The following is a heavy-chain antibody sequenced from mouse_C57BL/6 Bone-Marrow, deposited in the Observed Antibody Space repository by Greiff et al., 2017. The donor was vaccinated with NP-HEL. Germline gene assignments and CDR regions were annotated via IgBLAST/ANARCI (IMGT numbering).Heavy chain of an antibody. D-gene: IGHD2-5*01. CDR1: GFSLTSYG. CDR2: IWRGGST. V-gene: IGHV2-5*01. CDR3: AKDYYSNYEFDY. Sequence: VKLMESGPGLVQPSQSLSITCTVSGFSLTSYGVHWVRQSPGQGLEWLGVIWRGGSTDYNAAFMPRLSITKDNAKSQDSFKMNSLQADDTAIYYCAKDYYSNYEFDYWGQGTLVTVSA. J-gene: IGHJ3*01.